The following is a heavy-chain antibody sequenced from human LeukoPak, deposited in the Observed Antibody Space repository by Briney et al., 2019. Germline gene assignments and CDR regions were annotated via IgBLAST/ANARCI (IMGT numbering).Heavy chain of an antibody. CDR1: GFTFSSYS. D-gene: IGHD2-8*01. Sequence: GGSLRLSCAASGFTFSSYSMNWVRQAPGKGLEWVSYISSSSSTIYYADSVMGRFTISRDNAKNSLYLQMNSLRAEDTAVYYCARIPYCTNGVCYPVDYWGQGTLVTVSS. CDR2: ISSSSSTI. J-gene: IGHJ4*02. V-gene: IGHV3-48*01. CDR3: ARIPYCTNGVCYPVDY.